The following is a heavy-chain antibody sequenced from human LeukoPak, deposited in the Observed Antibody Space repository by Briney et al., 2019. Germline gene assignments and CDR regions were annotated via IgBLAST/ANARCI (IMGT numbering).Heavy chain of an antibody. D-gene: IGHD2-15*01. Sequence: SETLSLTCTVSDGSISSYYWSWIRQPPGKGLEWIGSIYYSGSTYYNPSLKRRVAISVDTSRNQLSLRMSSVTAADTAVYFCVSKYCSGGRCYIPPVDYWGQGTQVTVSS. CDR1: DGSISSYY. CDR3: VSKYCSGGRCYIPPVDY. CDR2: IYYSGST. J-gene: IGHJ4*02. V-gene: IGHV4-39*01.